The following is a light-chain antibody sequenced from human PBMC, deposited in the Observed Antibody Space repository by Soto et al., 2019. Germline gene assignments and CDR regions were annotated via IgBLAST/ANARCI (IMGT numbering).Light chain of an antibody. Sequence: DIQMTQSPSSLSASVGDRVTITCRASQGIGTDLAWYQQKPGNAPKRLIYFASSLQSGVPLRFSGSGSGTEFTLAISSLQPEDFATYYCLQHHTYPITFGHGTRLDIK. V-gene: IGKV1-17*01. CDR3: LQHHTYPIT. CDR1: QGIGTD. CDR2: FAS. J-gene: IGKJ5*01.